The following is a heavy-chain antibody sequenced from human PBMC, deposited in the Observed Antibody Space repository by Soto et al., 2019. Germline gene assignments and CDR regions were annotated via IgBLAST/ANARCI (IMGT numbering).Heavy chain of an antibody. CDR2: ISASNGNT. J-gene: IGHJ4*02. CDR1: GYTFTSSG. Sequence: ASVKVSCKASGYTFTSSGISWARQAPGQGLELMGWISASNGNTNYAQKLQGRDTMTTDTSTSTAYMELRSLRSDDTDVYYCARDARWFGKLFFLGDYWGQGTLVTVSS. CDR3: ARDARWFGKLFFLGDY. D-gene: IGHD3-10*01. V-gene: IGHV1-18*01.